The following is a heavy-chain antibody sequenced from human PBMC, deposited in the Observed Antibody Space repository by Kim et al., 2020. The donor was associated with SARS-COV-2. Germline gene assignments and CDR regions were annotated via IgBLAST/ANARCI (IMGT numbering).Heavy chain of an antibody. V-gene: IGHV1-69*01. CDR3: ARDLSENHDAFDI. Sequence: YAQKFQGRVTITADESTSTAYMELSSLRSEDTAVYYCARDLSENHDAFDIWGQGTMVTVSS. J-gene: IGHJ3*02.